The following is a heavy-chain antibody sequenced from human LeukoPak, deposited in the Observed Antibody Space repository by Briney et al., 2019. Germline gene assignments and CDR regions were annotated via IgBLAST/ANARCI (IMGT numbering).Heavy chain of an antibody. Sequence: SVKVSCKASGGTFSSYTISWVRQAPGRGLEWMGRIIPILGIANYAQKFQGRVTITADKSTSTAYMELSSLRSEDTAVYYCARDVSHGEQLDPFDYWGQGTLVTVSS. CDR3: ARDVSHGEQLDPFDY. CDR1: GGTFSSYT. D-gene: IGHD6-13*01. CDR2: IIPILGIA. V-gene: IGHV1-69*04. J-gene: IGHJ4*02.